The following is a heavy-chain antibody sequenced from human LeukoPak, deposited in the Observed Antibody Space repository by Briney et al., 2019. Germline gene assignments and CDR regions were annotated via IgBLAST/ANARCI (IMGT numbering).Heavy chain of an antibody. CDR2: TYYSSKWSF. CDR1: GDSVSISNTVG. V-gene: IGHV6-1*01. D-gene: IGHD3-22*01. CDR3: ARGHSGYIDY. J-gene: IGHJ4*02. Sequence: SQTLSLTCAISGDSVSISNTVGWNWIRQSPSGGLEWLGRTYYSSKWSFDYAVSVKSRITINRDTSKNQFSLQLNSVTPEDTAVYYCARGHSGYIDYWGQGTLVTVSS.